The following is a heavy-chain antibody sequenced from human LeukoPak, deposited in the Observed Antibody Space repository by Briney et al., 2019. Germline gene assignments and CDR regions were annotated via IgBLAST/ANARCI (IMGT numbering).Heavy chain of an antibody. V-gene: IGHV4-59*01. CDR2: IYYSGST. CDR1: GGSISSYY. Sequence: PSETLSLTCTVSGGSISSYYWSWIRQPPGKGLEWIGYIYYSGSTNYNPSLKSRVTISVDTSKNQFSLKLSSVTAADTAVYYCARGSYSGSPYYFDYWGQGTLVTVSS. CDR3: ARGSYSGSPYYFDY. D-gene: IGHD1-26*01. J-gene: IGHJ4*02.